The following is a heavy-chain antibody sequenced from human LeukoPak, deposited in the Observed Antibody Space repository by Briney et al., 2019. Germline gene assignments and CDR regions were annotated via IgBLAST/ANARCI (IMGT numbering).Heavy chain of an antibody. CDR3: ARARKLYGSGSLALGRWFDP. V-gene: IGHV1-2*02. D-gene: IGHD3-10*01. CDR1: GYTFTGYY. J-gene: IGHJ5*02. Sequence: GASVKVSCKASGYTFTGYYMHWVRQAPGQGLEWMGWINPNSGGTNYAQKFQGRVTTTRDTSISTAYMELSRLRSDDTAVYYCARARKLYGSGSLALGRWFDPWGQGTLVTVSS. CDR2: INPNSGGT.